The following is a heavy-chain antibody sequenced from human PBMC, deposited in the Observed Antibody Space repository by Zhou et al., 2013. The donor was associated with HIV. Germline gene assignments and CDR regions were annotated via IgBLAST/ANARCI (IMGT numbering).Heavy chain of an antibody. Sequence: QVQLVQSGAEVKKPGSSVKVSCKASGGTFSSYAINWVRQAPGQGLEWMGGIIPIYGSPNYAQRFQGRVTITTDESTTTSYMDLSSLTSEDAAVYYCASGYCGGDCRDPFDYWGQGTLVTVSS. J-gene: IGHJ4*02. V-gene: IGHV1-69*05. CDR1: GGTFSSYA. CDR3: ASGYCGGDCRDPFDY. CDR2: IIPIYGSP. D-gene: IGHD2-21*01.